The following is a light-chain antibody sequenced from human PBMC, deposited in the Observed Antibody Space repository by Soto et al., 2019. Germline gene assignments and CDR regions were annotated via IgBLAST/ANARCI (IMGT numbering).Light chain of an antibody. J-gene: IGKJ4*01. Sequence: EIVLTQSPGTLSLSPGERATLSCRASQSVSYNYLAWCQQKPGQAPRLLIYGASSMATGIPDRFSGSGSGTDFTLTISRLEPEDFAVYYCQQYDSSPLTFGGGTKVEIK. V-gene: IGKV3-20*01. CDR3: QQYDSSPLT. CDR2: GAS. CDR1: QSVSYNY.